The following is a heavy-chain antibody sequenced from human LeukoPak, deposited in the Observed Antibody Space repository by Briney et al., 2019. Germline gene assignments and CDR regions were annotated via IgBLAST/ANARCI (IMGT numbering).Heavy chain of an antibody. D-gene: IGHD2-2*03. CDR1: GGSISSSSYY. CDR2: IYYSGST. J-gene: IGHJ4*02. Sequence: SETLSLTCTVSGGSISSSSYYWGWIRQPPGKGLEWIGSIYYSGSTYYNPSLKSRVTISVDTSKNQFSLKLSSVTAADTAVYYCARDRGGLDIGYSDYWGQGTLVTVSS. CDR3: ARDRGGLDIGYSDY. V-gene: IGHV4-39*07.